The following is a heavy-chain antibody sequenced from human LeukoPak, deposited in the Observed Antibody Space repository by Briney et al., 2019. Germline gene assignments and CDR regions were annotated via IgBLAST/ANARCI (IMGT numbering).Heavy chain of an antibody. D-gene: IGHD4-11*01. J-gene: IGHJ4*02. CDR1: GFTFSGYW. V-gene: IGHV3-7*03. Sequence: GGSLRLSCTASGFTFSGYWMRWVRQAPGKGLEWVAKIKQDGSEKHFVDSVKGRFTISRDNARNSLFLQMNSLRAEDTAVYYCARMTTPDYWGQGTLVTVSS. CDR2: IKQDGSEK. CDR3: ARMTTPDY.